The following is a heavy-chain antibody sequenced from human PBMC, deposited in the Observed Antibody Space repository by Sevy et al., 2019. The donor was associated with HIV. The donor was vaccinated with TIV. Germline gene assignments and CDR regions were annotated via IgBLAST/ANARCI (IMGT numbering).Heavy chain of an antibody. V-gene: IGHV1-2*02. CDR3: ARVFDYDTSGYYPFDP. J-gene: IGHJ5*02. CDR2: INSKSGGT. Sequence: ASVKVSCKASGYTFNDYYIHWVRQAPGQGLEWMGWINSKSGGTNYVQKFQGRVTMTRDTSISTAYMELSRLRSDDTAVYYCARVFDYDTSGYYPFDPWGRGTLVIVSS. D-gene: IGHD3-22*01. CDR1: GYTFNDYY.